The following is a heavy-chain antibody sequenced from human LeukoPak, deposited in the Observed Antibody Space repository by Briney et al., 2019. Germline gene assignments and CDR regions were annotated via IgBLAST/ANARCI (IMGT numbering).Heavy chain of an antibody. Sequence: SETLSPTCTVSGGSISSYYWSWIRQPPGKGPEWIGYIYYSGSTKYNPSLRSRVTISVDTSKNRFSLKLRSVTAADTAVYYCARVIGYGYSDYWGQGTLVTVSS. V-gene: IGHV4-59*01. J-gene: IGHJ4*02. CDR1: GGSISSYY. D-gene: IGHD5-18*01. CDR3: ARVIGYGYSDY. CDR2: IYYSGST.